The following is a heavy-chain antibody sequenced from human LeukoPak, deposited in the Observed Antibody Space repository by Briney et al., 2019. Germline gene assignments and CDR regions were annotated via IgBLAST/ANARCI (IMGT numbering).Heavy chain of an antibody. Sequence: GGSLRLSCAASGFTFNKYVVSWVRQAPGKGLEWVSSISGSGDDTYYADSVKGRFTISRDNSKNTLFLQMNSLRAEDAAVYYCGKEPTFGVRGVNDAFDVWGQGTMVIVSS. CDR3: GKEPTFGVRGVNDAFDV. CDR1: GFTFNKYV. D-gene: IGHD3-10*01. J-gene: IGHJ3*01. CDR2: ISGSGDDT. V-gene: IGHV3-23*01.